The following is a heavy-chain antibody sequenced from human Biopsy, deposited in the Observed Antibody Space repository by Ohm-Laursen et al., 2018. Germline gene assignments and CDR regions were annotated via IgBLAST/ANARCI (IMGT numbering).Heavy chain of an antibody. CDR1: GFTLSDRY. CDR3: VRVGDYFAYDV. J-gene: IGHJ3*01. V-gene: IGHV3-72*01. Sequence: LSLTCPASGFTLSDRYMDWVRQAPGKGLEWVGRSRNKANSYVTHYAASVRGRFIISRDGSGNSLYLQMNSLKSEDTAMYYCVRVGDYFAYDVWGQGTKVIVSS. CDR2: SRNKANSYVT. D-gene: IGHD4-17*01.